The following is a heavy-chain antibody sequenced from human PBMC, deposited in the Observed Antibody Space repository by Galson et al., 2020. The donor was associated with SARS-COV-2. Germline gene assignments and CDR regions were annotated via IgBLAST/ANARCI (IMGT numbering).Heavy chain of an antibody. CDR3: ARQGVNMIVLVTVPGWYVDL. D-gene: IGHD3-22*01. CDR1: GYSVSTTNY. Sequence: ETLSLTCPVSGYSVSTTNYWGWVRQPPGRGLEWIGSVYPSGTTYYNPSLKSRVTISVDTSKNQFSLRLDSVTAADTSLYYCARQGVNMIVLVTVPGWYVDLWGRGTLVTVSS. J-gene: IGHJ2*01. V-gene: IGHV4-38-2*01. CDR2: VYPSGTT.